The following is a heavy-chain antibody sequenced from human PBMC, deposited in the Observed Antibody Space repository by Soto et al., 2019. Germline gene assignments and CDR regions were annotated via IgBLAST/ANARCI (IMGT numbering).Heavy chain of an antibody. J-gene: IGHJ4*02. CDR1: GRSISSGGYS. CDR2: MYHSGST. CDR3: DRVTDY. V-gene: IGHV4-30-2*01. Sequence: SETLSLTCTVSGRSISSGGYSWRWIRQPPGKGLEWIGYMYHSGSTYYNPSLKSRVTISIDRSKNQFSLKLSSVTDADTAVYYCDRVTDYWGQGILVTVSS.